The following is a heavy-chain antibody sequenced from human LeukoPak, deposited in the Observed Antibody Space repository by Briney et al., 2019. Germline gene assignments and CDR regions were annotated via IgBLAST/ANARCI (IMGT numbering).Heavy chain of an antibody. CDR1: GFTFSSYE. J-gene: IGHJ4*02. Sequence: GGSLRLSCAASGFTFSSYEMNWVRQAPGKGLEWVSYISSSGSTIYYADSVKGRFTISRDNAKNSLYLQMNSLRAEDTAVYYCARTPNYGDYVLYYFDYWGQGTLVTVSS. D-gene: IGHD4-17*01. V-gene: IGHV3-48*03. CDR3: ARTPNYGDYVLYYFDY. CDR2: ISSSGSTI.